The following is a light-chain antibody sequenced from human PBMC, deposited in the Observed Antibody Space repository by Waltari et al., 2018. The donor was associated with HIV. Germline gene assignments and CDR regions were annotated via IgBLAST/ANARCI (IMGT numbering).Light chain of an antibody. CDR2: DNN. V-gene: IGLV1-40*01. CDR1: SSNIGAGYD. J-gene: IGLJ2*01. Sequence: QSVLTQPPSVSGAPGQRVTISCTGNSSNIGAGYDVHWYQQLPGTAPKLLIYDNNNRPSGVPDRFSGSKSGTSASLAITGLRAEDEADYYCQSFDSSLSGSIFGGGTKLTVL. CDR3: QSFDSSLSGSI.